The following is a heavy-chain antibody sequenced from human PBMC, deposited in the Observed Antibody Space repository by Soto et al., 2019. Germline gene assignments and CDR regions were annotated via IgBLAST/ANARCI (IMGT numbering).Heavy chain of an antibody. J-gene: IGHJ6*02. D-gene: IGHD5-18*01. CDR1: GGSISSSSYY. CDR3: ARKGGYSYGWNYYYYGMDV. CDR2: IYYSGST. V-gene: IGHV4-39*01. Sequence: QLQLQESGPGLVKPSETLSLTCTVSGGSISSSSYYWGWIRQPPGKGLEWIGSIYYSGSTYYNPSLKSRVTISVETSKNQFSLKLSSVTAADTAVYYCARKGGYSYGWNYYYYGMDVWGQGTTVTVSS.